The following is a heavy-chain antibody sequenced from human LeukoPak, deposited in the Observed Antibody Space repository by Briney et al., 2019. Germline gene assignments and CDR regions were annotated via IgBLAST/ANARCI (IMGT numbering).Heavy chain of an antibody. CDR1: GFTFSSYA. CDR2: ISGSGGST. J-gene: IGHJ4*02. V-gene: IGHV3-23*01. Sequence: TGGSLRLSCAASGFTFSSYAMSWVRQAPGKGLEWVSGISGSGGSTYYADSVKGRLTISRDNSKNTLYLQMNSLRAEDTAVYYCAKEFLDNSGYSGGGAIDYWGQGTLVTVSS. D-gene: IGHD3-22*01. CDR3: AKEFLDNSGYSGGGAIDY.